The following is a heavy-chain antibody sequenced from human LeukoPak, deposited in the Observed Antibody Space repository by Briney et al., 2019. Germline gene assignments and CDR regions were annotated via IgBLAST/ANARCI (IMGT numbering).Heavy chain of an antibody. CDR3: ATEDCTDKGDFDL. V-gene: IGHV3-7*03. CDR1: GFTFSNHW. D-gene: IGHD2/OR15-2a*01. CDR2: INQGGSET. Sequence: PGGSLRLSCAASGFTFSNHWMSWVRQAPGNGLEWVADINQGGSETYYADSVKGRFTISRDNAKSALHLELNSLRVEDTALYYFATEDCTDKGDFDLWGRGTLVTVSS. J-gene: IGHJ2*01.